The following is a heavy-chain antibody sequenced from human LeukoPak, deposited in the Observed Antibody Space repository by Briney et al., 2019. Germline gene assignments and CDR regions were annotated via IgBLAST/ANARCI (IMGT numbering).Heavy chain of an antibody. CDR3: ARTGYSSGWHGN. Sequence: KPSETLSLTCTVSGGSMSSYYWSWIRQPPGKGLEWIGYIYYSGSTNYNPSLKSRVTISVDTSKNQFSLKLSSVTAADTAVYYCARTGYSSGWHGNWGQGTLVTVSS. V-gene: IGHV4-59*01. CDR1: GGSMSSYY. D-gene: IGHD6-19*01. J-gene: IGHJ4*02. CDR2: IYYSGST.